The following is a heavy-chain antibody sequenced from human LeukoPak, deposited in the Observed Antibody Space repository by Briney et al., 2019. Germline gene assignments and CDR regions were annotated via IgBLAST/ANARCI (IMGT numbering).Heavy chain of an antibody. V-gene: IGHV3-23*01. Sequence: PGGSLRLSCAASGFTFSSYAMSWVRQAPGKGLEWVSAINGSGGSTYYADSVKGRFTISRDNSKNTLYLQMNSLRAEDTAVYYCAKSFYDILTGYFPFDYWGPGTLVTVSS. CDR1: GFTFSSYA. J-gene: IGHJ4*02. CDR2: INGSGGST. CDR3: AKSFYDILTGYFPFDY. D-gene: IGHD3-9*01.